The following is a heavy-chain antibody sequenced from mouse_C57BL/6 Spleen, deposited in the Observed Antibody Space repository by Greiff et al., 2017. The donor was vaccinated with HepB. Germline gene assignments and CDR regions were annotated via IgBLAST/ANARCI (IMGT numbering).Heavy chain of an antibody. D-gene: IGHD2-4*01. J-gene: IGHJ4*01. V-gene: IGHV2-6*01. CDR1: GFSLTSYG. Sequence: VKLMESGPGLVAPSQSLSITCTVSGFSLTSYGVDWVRQSPGKGLEWLGVIWGVGSTNYNSALKSRLSISKDNSKSQVFLKMNSLQTDDTAMYYCASGKDYEGWYAMDYWGQGTSVTVSS. CDR2: IWGVGST. CDR3: ASGKDYEGWYAMDY.